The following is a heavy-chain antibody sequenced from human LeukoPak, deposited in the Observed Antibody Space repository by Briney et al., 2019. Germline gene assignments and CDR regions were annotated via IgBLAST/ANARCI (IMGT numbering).Heavy chain of an antibody. J-gene: IGHJ4*02. D-gene: IGHD2-15*01. Sequence: GGSLRLSCAASGFAFDDYAMHWVRQAPGKGLEWVSGISWNSGSIGYAASVKGRFTISRDNAKNSLYLQMNSLRAEDTALYYCAKDVGSGGRGLGFDYWGQGTLVTVSS. CDR3: AKDVGSGGRGLGFDY. V-gene: IGHV3-9*01. CDR2: ISWNSGSI. CDR1: GFAFDDYA.